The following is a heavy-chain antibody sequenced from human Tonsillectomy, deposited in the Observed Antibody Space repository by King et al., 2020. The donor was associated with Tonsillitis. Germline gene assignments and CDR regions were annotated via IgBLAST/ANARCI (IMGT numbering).Heavy chain of an antibody. V-gene: IGHV3-53*01. D-gene: IGHD6-13*01. Sequence: QLVQSGGGLIQPGGSLRLSCAASGLTVSNDHMSWVRQAPGKGLEWFSFISGVGTTYYADSVKGRFTISRDNSKNTLYLQMNSLRAEDTAVYFCARGGCSSCISDYWGQGTLVTVSS. CDR1: GLTVSNDH. CDR2: ISGVGTT. CDR3: ARGGCSSCISDY. J-gene: IGHJ4*02.